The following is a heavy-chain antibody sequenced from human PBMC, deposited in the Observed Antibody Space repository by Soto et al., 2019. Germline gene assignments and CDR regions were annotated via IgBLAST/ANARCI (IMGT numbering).Heavy chain of an antibody. CDR1: GGSISSGDYY. J-gene: IGHJ3*02. V-gene: IGHV4-30-4*01. Sequence: QVQLQESGPGLVKPSQTLSLTCTVSGGSISSGDYYWSWIRQPPGKGLEWLGYIYYSGSTYYNPSLKSRVTISVDTSKNQFSLKLSSVTAADTAVYYCARVPTYYYDSSGRSIDAFDIWGQGTMFTVSS. D-gene: IGHD3-22*01. CDR2: IYYSGST. CDR3: ARVPTYYYDSSGRSIDAFDI.